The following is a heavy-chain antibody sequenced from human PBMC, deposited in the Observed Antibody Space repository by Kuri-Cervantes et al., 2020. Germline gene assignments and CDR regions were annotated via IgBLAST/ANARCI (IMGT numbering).Heavy chain of an antibody. CDR2: IYSGGST. CDR3: ARAESRISMVRGTYGLDV. D-gene: IGHD3-10*01. CDR1: GFTVSSNY. V-gene: IGHV3-53*01. J-gene: IGHJ6*02. Sequence: GESLKISCAASGFTVSSNYMSWVRQAPGKGLEWVSVIYSGGSTYYADSVKGRFTISRDNSKNTLFLEMDSLRAEDTAVYYCARAESRISMVRGTYGLDVWGQGTTVTVSS.